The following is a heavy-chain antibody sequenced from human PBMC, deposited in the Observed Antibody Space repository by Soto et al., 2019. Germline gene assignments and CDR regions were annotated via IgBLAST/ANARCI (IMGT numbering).Heavy chain of an antibody. Sequence: GGSLRLSCAASGFTFSSYWMSWVRQAPGEGLEWVANIKQDGSEKYYVDSVKGRFTISRDNAKNSLYLQMNSLRAEDTAVYYCARVVAYYYDSSGYPDAFDIWGQGTRSPSPQ. CDR1: GFTFSSYW. J-gene: IGHJ3*02. CDR2: IKQDGSEK. V-gene: IGHV3-7*01. CDR3: ARVVAYYYDSSGYPDAFDI. D-gene: IGHD3-22*01.